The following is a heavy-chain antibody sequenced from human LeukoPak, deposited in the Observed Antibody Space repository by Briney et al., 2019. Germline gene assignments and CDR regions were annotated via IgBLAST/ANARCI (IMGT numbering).Heavy chain of an antibody. D-gene: IGHD3-10*01. CDR1: GFTFSSYG. V-gene: IGHV3-30*02. CDR3: ARRASGYYYGSGNAFDI. CDR2: IRYDGSNK. Sequence: GGSLRLSCAASGFTFSSYGMHWVRQAPGKGLEWVAFIRYDGSNKYYADFVKGRFTIFRDNAKNSMYLQMNSLRAEDTAVYYCARRASGYYYGSGNAFDIWGQGTMVTVSS. J-gene: IGHJ3*02.